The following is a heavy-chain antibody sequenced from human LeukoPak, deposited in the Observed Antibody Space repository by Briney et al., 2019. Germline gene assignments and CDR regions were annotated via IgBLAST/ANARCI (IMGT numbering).Heavy chain of an antibody. D-gene: IGHD3-16*02. J-gene: IGHJ4*02. CDR1: GGSISSGGYY. Sequence: NTSQTLSLTCTVSGGSISSGGYYWSWIRQHPGKGLEWIGYIYYSGSTYYNPSLKSRVTISVDTSKNQFSLKLSSVTAADTAVYYCASLYYDYVWGSYRYFDYWGQGTLVTVSS. CDR3: ASLYYDYVWGSYRYFDY. CDR2: IYYSGST. V-gene: IGHV4-31*03.